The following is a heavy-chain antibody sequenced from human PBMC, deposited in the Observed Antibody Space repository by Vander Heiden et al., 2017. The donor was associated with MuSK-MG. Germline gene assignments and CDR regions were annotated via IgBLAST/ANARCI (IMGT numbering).Heavy chain of an antibody. Sequence: QVQLQQWGAGLLKPSETLSLTCDVYGGSFSGYYLGWIRQPPGKGLEWIGEINHSGSTNYNPSLKSRVTISVDTSKNQFSLKLSSVTAADTAVYYCARYYYGSGSYFNYYYYYMDVWGKGTTVTVSS. D-gene: IGHD3-10*01. CDR2: INHSGST. J-gene: IGHJ6*03. V-gene: IGHV4-34*01. CDR1: GGSFSGYY. CDR3: ARYYYGSGSYFNYYYYYMDV.